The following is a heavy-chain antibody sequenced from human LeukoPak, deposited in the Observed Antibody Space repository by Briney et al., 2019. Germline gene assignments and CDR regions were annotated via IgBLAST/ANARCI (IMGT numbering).Heavy chain of an antibody. CDR3: ARDGGSSWSHPYGLDV. CDR2: VYYNGNI. J-gene: IGHJ6*02. Sequence: SETLSLTCTVSGGSINRYYWSWIRQPPGKGLEWIGYVYYNGNINYNPSFKSRVTISVDTSKNQFSLKLSSVTAADTAVYYCARDGGSSWSHPYGLDVWGQGTTVTVSS. D-gene: IGHD6-13*01. V-gene: IGHV4-59*01. CDR1: GGSINRYY.